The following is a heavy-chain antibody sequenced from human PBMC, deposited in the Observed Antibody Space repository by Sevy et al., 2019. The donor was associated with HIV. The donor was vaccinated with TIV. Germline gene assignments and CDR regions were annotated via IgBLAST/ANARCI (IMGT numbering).Heavy chain of an antibody. D-gene: IGHD2-2*01. CDR2: IYTSGST. J-gene: IGHJ5*02. V-gene: IGHV4-61*02. Sequence: SETLSLTCTVSGGSISSGRYYWSWIRQPAGKGLEWIGRIYTSGSTNYNPSLKSLVTISVDTSKNQFSLKLSSVTAADAAVYYCAREGSTWAGWFDPWGQGTLVTVSS. CDR1: GGSISSGRYY. CDR3: AREGSTWAGWFDP.